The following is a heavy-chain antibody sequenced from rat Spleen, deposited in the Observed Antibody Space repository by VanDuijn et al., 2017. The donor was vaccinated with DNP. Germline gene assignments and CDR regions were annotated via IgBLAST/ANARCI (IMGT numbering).Heavy chain of an antibody. Sequence: QVQLKESGPGMVQPSQTLSLTCTVSGFSLSSYTINWIRQPPGKGLEWMGVIWSNGNTDYNSAIKSRQSISRDTSKNQVFLKRNSLQTEDKAMYFCARIGGANWGYYFDYWGQGVMVTVSS. J-gene: IGHJ2*01. V-gene: IGHV2-47*01. CDR1: GFSLSSYT. D-gene: IGHD5-1*01. CDR2: IWSNGNT. CDR3: ARIGGANWGYYFDY.